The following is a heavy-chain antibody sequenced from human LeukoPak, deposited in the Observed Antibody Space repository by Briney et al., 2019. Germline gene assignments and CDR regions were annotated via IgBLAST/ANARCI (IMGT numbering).Heavy chain of an antibody. J-gene: IGHJ3*02. CDR3: ASVDSITMIGDDAFDI. Sequence: ASVKVSCKASGYTFINYDINWVRQATGQGPEWMGWMSPNSGNTGYAQNFQGRVTMTSDTSISTAYMELSSLRSEDTAVYYCASVDSITMIGDDAFDIWGQGTMVTVSS. V-gene: IGHV1-8*01. D-gene: IGHD3-22*01. CDR2: MSPNSGNT. CDR1: GYTFINYD.